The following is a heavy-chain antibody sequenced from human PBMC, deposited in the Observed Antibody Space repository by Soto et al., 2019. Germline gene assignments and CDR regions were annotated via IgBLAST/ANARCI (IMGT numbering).Heavy chain of an antibody. CDR3: ARDPSTINKLIGVWFDP. CDR2: IKPISDIT. D-gene: IGHD4-4*01. Sequence: VKVSCKASGDTFGRFTINWVRQAPGQGLEWMGGIKPISDITNYAQRFQGRVTFTADASTSTVYLELSSLRSEDTAMYYCARDPSTINKLIGVWFDPWGQGTLVTVS. CDR1: GDTFGRFT. J-gene: IGHJ5*02. V-gene: IGHV1-69*13.